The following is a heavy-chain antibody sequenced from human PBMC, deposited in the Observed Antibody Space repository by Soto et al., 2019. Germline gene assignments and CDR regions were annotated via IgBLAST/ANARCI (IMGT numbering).Heavy chain of an antibody. Sequence: EVQLLESGGGLVQPGGSLRLSCAASGFTFSSYAMSWVRQAPGKGLEWVSAISGSGGSTYYADSVKGRFTISRDNSKNTLYLQMISLTAEHTAVYYCAKAAGIAVAGMNGALDVWGLGTLVTVSS. D-gene: IGHD6-19*01. CDR3: AKAAGIAVAGMNGALDV. CDR1: GFTFSSYA. J-gene: IGHJ4*02. CDR2: ISGSGGST. V-gene: IGHV3-23*01.